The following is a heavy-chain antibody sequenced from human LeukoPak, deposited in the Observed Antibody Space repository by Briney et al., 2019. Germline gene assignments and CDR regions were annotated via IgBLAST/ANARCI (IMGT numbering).Heavy chain of an antibody. V-gene: IGHV4-59*08. CDR2: IYYSGST. Sequence: PSETLSLTCTVSGGSISSYYWSWIRQPPGKGLEWIGYIYYSGSTNYNPSLKSRVTISVDTSKNQFSLKLSSVTAADTAVYYCARHASAGYDYYGMDVWGQGTTVTVSS. J-gene: IGHJ6*02. CDR3: ARHASAGYDYYGMDV. D-gene: IGHD3-9*01. CDR1: GGSISSYY.